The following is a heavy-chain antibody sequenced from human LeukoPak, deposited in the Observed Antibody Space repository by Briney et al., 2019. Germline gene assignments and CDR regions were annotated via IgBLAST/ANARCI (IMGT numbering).Heavy chain of an antibody. D-gene: IGHD3-22*01. CDR3: ASGPYYYDSSGYFFLY. Sequence: ASVKVSCKASGYTFTSYYMHWVRQAPGQGLEWMGGIIPIFGTANYAQKFQGRVTITADESTSTAYMELSSLRSEDTAVYYCASGPYYYDSSGYFFLYWGQGTLVTVSS. J-gene: IGHJ4*02. V-gene: IGHV1-69*13. CDR1: GYTFTSYY. CDR2: IIPIFGTA.